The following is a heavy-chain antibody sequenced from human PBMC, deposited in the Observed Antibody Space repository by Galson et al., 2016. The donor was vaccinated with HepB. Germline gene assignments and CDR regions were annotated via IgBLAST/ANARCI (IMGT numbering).Heavy chain of an antibody. V-gene: IGHV1-18*01. CDR2: ISAYNGNT. CDR1: GYTFINYG. J-gene: IGHJ4*02. CDR3: AREGGTGDLYFDY. Sequence: SVKVSCKASGYTFINYGITWMRQAPGQGLEWMGWISAYNGNTKYAQKYQGRVTMTRDTSTGTVYMELRSLRSDDTAVYYCAREGGTGDLYFDYWGQGTLVTVSS. D-gene: IGHD7-27*01.